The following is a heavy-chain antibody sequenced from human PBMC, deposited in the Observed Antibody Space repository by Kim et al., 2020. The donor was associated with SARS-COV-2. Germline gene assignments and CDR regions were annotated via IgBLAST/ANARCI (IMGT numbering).Heavy chain of an antibody. CDR3: ARGVRLGSGSYYFPV. CDR1: GFTFSRDW. J-gene: IGHJ4*02. V-gene: IGHV3-74*01. CDR2: INSDGSAT. D-gene: IGHD1-26*01. Sequence: GGSLRLSCAASGFTFSRDWMHWVRKVPGKGPVWVSRINSDGSATFYADSVKGRFTISRANAKNTLDLQMNSLRVEDTALYYCARGVRLGSGSYYFPVWGQGTLVTVSS.